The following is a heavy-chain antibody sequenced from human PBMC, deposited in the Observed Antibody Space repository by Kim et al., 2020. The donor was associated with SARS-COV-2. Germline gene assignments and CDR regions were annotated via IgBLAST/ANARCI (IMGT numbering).Heavy chain of an antibody. CDR2: IWYDGSNK. V-gene: IGHV3-33*01. J-gene: IGHJ4*02. CDR3: ARGRCSSTSCYNKGFDY. D-gene: IGHD2-2*02. Sequence: GGSLRLSCAASGFTFSSYGMHWVRQAPGKGLEWVAVIWYDGSNKYYADSVKGRFTISRDNSKNTLYLQMNSLRAEDTAVYYCARGRCSSTSCYNKGFDYWGQGTLVTVSS. CDR1: GFTFSSYG.